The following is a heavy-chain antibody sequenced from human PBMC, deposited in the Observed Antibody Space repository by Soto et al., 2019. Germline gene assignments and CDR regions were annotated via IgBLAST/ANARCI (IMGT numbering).Heavy chain of an antibody. V-gene: IGHV1-69*01. CDR3: ARFRYYGSGSYSPYGMDV. Sequence: QVQLVQSGAEVKKPGSSVKVSCKTSGVSFNNNGIGWVRQAPGHGLEWMGGVSHPFRTSNYARKFQGRIAITTDASTGTVNMEMSRLTSVDTAPYEWARFRYYGSGSYSPYGMDVWGEGTTVTVSS. J-gene: IGHJ6*04. CDR1: GVSFNNNG. CDR2: VSHPFRTS. D-gene: IGHD3-10*01.